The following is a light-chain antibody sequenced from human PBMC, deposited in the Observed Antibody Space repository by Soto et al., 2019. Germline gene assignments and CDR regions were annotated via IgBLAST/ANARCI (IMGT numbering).Light chain of an antibody. CDR3: CSYTTSNTRQIV. CDR2: DVS. CDR1: SSDVVGYNY. Sequence: QSVLTQPASVSGSPGQSITISCTGTSSDVVGYNYVSWYQQHPGKAPKFMIYDVSNRPSGVSNRFSGSKSGNTASLTISGLQAEDEADYYCCSYTTSNTRQIVFGTGTEVTVL. J-gene: IGLJ1*01. V-gene: IGLV2-14*01.